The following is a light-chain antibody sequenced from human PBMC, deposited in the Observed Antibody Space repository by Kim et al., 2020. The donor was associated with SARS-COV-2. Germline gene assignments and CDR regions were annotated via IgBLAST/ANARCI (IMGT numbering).Light chain of an antibody. CDR3: SSYTSSSTLV. CDR2: DVS. Sequence: GRSITISCTGTSSDVGGYNYVSWYQQHPGRAPKLLIYDVSNRPSGVSNHFSGSKSGNTASLTISGLQAEDEADYYCSSYTSSSTLVFGGGTQLTVL. CDR1: SSDVGGYNY. J-gene: IGLJ2*01. V-gene: IGLV2-14*03.